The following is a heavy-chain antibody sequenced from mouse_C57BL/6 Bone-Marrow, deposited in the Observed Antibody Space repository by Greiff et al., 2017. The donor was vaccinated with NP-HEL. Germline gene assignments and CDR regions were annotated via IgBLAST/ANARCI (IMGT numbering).Heavy chain of an antibody. CDR1: GYTFTSYW. J-gene: IGHJ2*01. CDR2: FHPSDSDT. CDR3: AIKGGYGNYFDY. Sequence: QVQLQQPGAELVKPGASVKVSCKASGYTFTSYWMHWVKQRPGQGLEWIGRFHPSDSDTNYNQKFKGKATLTVDKSSSTAYMQLSSLTAEDSAVYYCAIKGGYGNYFDYWGQGTTLTVSS. V-gene: IGHV1-74*01. D-gene: IGHD2-1*01.